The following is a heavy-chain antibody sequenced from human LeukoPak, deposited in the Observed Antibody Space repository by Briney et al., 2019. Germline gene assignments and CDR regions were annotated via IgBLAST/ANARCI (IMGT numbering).Heavy chain of an antibody. CDR2: IIPIFGTA. CDR1: GGTFSSYA. Sequence: GASVKVSCKASGGTFSSYAISWVRQAPGQGLEWIGGIIPIFGTANYAQKFQGRVTITTDESTSTAYMELSSLRSEDTAVYYCASHYDFWSGQGPYYYYYMDVWGKGTTVTVSS. J-gene: IGHJ6*03. V-gene: IGHV1-69*05. CDR3: ASHYDFWSGQGPYYYYYMDV. D-gene: IGHD3-3*01.